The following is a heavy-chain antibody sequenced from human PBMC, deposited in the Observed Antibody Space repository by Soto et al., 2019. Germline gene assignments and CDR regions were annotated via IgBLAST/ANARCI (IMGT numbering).Heavy chain of an antibody. V-gene: IGHV5-51*01. CDR2: IYPGDSDT. D-gene: IGHD6-19*01. CDR3: ARVAIAVAGNYGMDV. CDR1: GYSFTSYW. J-gene: IGHJ6*02. Sequence: PGECLKISCKDPGYSFTSYWIGCVRQMPGKGLEWMGIIYPGDSDTRYSPSFQGQVTISADKSISTAYLQWSSLKASDTAMYYCARVAIAVAGNYGMDVWGQGTTVTVSS.